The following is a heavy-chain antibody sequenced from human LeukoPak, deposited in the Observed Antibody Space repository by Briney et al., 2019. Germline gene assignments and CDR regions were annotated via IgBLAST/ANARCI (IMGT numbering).Heavy chain of an antibody. V-gene: IGHV4-59*01. J-gene: IGHJ5*02. CDR2: ISFSGSA. Sequence: SETLSLTCTVSGGSINSFYWSWIRQSPGKGLEWIGYISFSGSATYNPSLKSRVTISVDTSKNQFSLNLTSVTAADTAFYYCASAALGGWFAPWGQGTLVTVSS. CDR3: ASAALGGWFAP. CDR1: GGSINSFY.